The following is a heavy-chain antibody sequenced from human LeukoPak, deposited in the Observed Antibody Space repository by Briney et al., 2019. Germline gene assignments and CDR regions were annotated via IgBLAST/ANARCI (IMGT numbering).Heavy chain of an antibody. CDR3: ARGNYYDSSGYEGGLDY. J-gene: IGHJ4*02. CDR2: INPNSGGT. Sequence: ASVKVSCKASGYTFTDYYVYWVRQAPGQGLEWMGWINPNSGGTNYAQKFQDRVTMTRDTSISTAYMELSRLRSDDTAVYYCARGNYYDSSGYEGGLDYWGQGTLVTVSS. V-gene: IGHV1-2*02. D-gene: IGHD3-22*01. CDR1: GYTFTDYY.